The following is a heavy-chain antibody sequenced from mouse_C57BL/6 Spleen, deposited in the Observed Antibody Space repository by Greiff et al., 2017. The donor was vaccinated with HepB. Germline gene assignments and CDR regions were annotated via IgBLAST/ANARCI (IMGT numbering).Heavy chain of an antibody. Sequence: EVHLVESGGGLVKPGGSLKLSCAASGFTFSSYTMSWVRQTPEKRLEWVATISGGGGNTYYPDSVKGRFTISRDNAKNTLYLQMSSLRSEDTALYYCARRGKGGYAMDYWGQGTSVTVSS. CDR1: GFTFSSYT. J-gene: IGHJ4*01. V-gene: IGHV5-9*01. CDR3: ARRGKGGYAMDY. CDR2: ISGGGGNT.